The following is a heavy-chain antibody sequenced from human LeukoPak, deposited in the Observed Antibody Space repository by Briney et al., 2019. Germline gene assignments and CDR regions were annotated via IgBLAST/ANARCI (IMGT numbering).Heavy chain of an antibody. V-gene: IGHV5-51*01. J-gene: IGHJ5*02. CDR3: ARSPPLYGSGSYRNWFDP. CDR2: FDPGASAT. Sequence: GASLEISGKGSGSSFTSYWIGGVRQLPGKGLGWLGIFDPGASATSYSPSFQGQVTISADKSISTACLQWSSLKASYTAMYYCARSPPLYGSGSYRNWFDPWGQGTLVTVSS. D-gene: IGHD3-10*01. CDR1: GSSFTSYW.